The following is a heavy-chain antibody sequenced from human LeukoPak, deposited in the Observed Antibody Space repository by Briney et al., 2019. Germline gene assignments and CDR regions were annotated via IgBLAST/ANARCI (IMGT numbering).Heavy chain of an antibody. CDR3: ARGPYYDILTGYYGGNWFDP. Sequence: SQTLSLTCTVSGGSISSGDYYGSWIRQPPGRGLEWIGYFYYSGSTYYNPSLKSRVTISVDTSKNHFSLKLSSVTAADTAVYYCARGPYYDILTGYYGGNWFDPWGQGTLVTVSS. CDR2: FYYSGST. V-gene: IGHV4-30-4*01. J-gene: IGHJ5*02. D-gene: IGHD3-9*01. CDR1: GGSISSGDYY.